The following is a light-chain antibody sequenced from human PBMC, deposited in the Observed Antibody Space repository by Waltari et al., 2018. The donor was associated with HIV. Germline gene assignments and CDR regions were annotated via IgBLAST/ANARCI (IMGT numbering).Light chain of an antibody. J-gene: IGLJ2*01. CDR3: YSTDSSGNF. Sequence: SYDLTQPPSVSVSPGHTARITCSGDALPDKYVYWYHQKSGQAPVLVIYEDNKRPPGIPERFSGSSSGTTAILILRGAQVEDEGDYYCYSTDSSGNFFGGGTKLTVL. CDR2: EDN. V-gene: IGLV3-10*01. CDR1: ALPDKY.